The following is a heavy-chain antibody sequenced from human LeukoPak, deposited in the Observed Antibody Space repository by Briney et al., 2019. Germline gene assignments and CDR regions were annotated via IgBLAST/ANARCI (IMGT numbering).Heavy chain of an antibody. CDR3: AKSGAYCGGDCYYYFNY. CDR1: GFTVSSNY. D-gene: IGHD2-21*01. V-gene: IGHV3-66*01. CDR2: IYSGGGT. J-gene: IGHJ4*02. Sequence: GGSLRLSCAASGFTVSSNYMSWVRQAPGKGLEWVSVIYSGGGTYYADSVKGRFTISRDNSKNTLYLQMNSLRAEDTAVYYCAKSGAYCGGDCYYYFNYWGQGTLVTVSS.